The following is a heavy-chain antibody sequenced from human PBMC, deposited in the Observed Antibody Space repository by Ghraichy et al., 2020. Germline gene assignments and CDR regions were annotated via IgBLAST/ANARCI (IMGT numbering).Heavy chain of an antibody. CDR3: ARDHAGAYHDYARDV. CDR1: GDFISSVDYY. V-gene: IGHV4-31*03. D-gene: IGHD2-8*02. J-gene: IGHJ6*02. Sequence: SETLSLTCTVSGDFISSVDYYWTWIRQHPGQGLEWIVYIYYSEGTYYNPSLKSRLSISVDTSKNQFSLKLSSVTAADTAVYYCARDHAGAYHDYARDVWGQETTVTVSS. CDR2: IYYSEGT.